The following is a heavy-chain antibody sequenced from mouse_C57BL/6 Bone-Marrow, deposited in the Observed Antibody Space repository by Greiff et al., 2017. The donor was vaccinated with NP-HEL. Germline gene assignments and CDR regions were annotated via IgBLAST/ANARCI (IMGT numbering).Heavy chain of an antibody. Sequence: EVQLQQSGPELVKPGASVKISCKASGYSFTDYNMNWVKQSNGKSLEWIGVINPNYGTTSYNQKFKGKATLTVDQSSSTAYMQLNSLTSEDSAVYYCAIPYYSNYVYAMDYWGQGTSVTVSS. D-gene: IGHD2-5*01. CDR3: AIPYYSNYVYAMDY. J-gene: IGHJ4*01. V-gene: IGHV1-39*01. CDR1: GYSFTDYN. CDR2: INPNYGTT.